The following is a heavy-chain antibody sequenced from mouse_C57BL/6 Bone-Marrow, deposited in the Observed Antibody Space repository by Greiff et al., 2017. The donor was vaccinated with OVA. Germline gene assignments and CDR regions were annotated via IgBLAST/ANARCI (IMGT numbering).Heavy chain of an antibody. CDR1: GFNIKDYY. D-gene: IGHD1-1*01. J-gene: IGHJ2*01. CDR2: IDPEDGET. CDR3: ARGIFTTVVATGDFFDY. V-gene: IGHV14-2*01. Sequence: EVQRVESGAELVKPGASVKLSCTASGFNIKDYYMHWVKQRTEQGLEWIGRIDPEDGETKYAPKFQGKATITADTSSNTAYLQLSSLTSEDTAVYYCARGIFTTVVATGDFFDYWGQGTTLTVSS.